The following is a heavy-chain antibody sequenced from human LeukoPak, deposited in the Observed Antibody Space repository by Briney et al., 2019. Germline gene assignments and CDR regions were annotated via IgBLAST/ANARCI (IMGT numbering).Heavy chain of an antibody. J-gene: IGHJ4*02. CDR1: GFTFSSYA. CDR3: AKDRHGIVGATTGFDY. Sequence: GGSLRLSCAASGFTFSSYAMSWVRQAPGKGLEWVSAISGSGGSTYYADSVKGRFTISRDNSKNTLYLQMNSLRAEDTAVYYCAKDRHGIVGATTGFDYWGQGTLVTVSS. D-gene: IGHD1-26*01. V-gene: IGHV3-23*01. CDR2: ISGSGGST.